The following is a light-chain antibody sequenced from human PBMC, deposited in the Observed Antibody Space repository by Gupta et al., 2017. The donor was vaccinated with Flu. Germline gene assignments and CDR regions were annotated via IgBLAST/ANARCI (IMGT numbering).Light chain of an antibody. CDR2: EVT. CDR1: SRDVGGYNF. J-gene: IGLJ1*01. Sequence: QSALTQPPSASGSPGQSVTISCTGTSRDVGGYNFVSWYQQHPGKAPKVIIYEVTKRPSGVPDRFSGSKLDNTASLTVSRLQAEDEADYYCSSYAGGTYVFGTGTKVTVL. V-gene: IGLV2-8*01. CDR3: SSYAGGTYV.